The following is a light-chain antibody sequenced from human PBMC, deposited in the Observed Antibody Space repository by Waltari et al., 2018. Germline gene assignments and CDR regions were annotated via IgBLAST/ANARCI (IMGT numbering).Light chain of an antibody. Sequence: DIQMTQSPSSLSAPVGDRSTSTCQASQHIYNYLNWYQQKPGKAPKLLIYAASNLQTGVPSRFSGGGSGTDFTFVISNLQPEDIATYYCQQYEGLPRTFGQGTKLEMK. V-gene: IGKV1-33*01. CDR2: AAS. J-gene: IGKJ2*02. CDR3: QQYEGLPRT. CDR1: QHIYNY.